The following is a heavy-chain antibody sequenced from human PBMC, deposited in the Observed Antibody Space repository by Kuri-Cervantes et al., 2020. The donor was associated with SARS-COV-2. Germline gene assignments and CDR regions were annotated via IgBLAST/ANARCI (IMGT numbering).Heavy chain of an antibody. D-gene: IGHD1-26*01. CDR3: ARKWELDYYYYGMDV. CDR1: GFSLNDYL. V-gene: IGHV1-18*04. CDR2: ISAYNGNT. J-gene: IGHJ6*02. Sequence: ASVKVSCKASGFSLNDYLMHWVRQAPGQGLEWMGWISAYNGNTNYAQKLQGRVTMTTDTSTSTAYMELRSLRSDDTAVYYCARKWELDYYYYGMDVWGQGTMVTVSS.